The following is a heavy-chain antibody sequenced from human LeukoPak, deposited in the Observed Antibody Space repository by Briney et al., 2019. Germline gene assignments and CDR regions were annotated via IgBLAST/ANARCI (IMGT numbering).Heavy chain of an antibody. CDR1: GFTFSNAW. CDR2: IKSKTDGGTT. CDR3: TTDRGVGSLFDY. J-gene: IGHJ4*02. V-gene: IGHV3-15*01. D-gene: IGHD1-26*01. Sequence: GGSLRLSCAASGFTFSNAWMSWVRQAPGKGLEWVGRIKSKTDGGTTDYAAPVKGRFTISRDDSKNTLYLQMNSLKTEDTAVYYCTTDRGVGSLFDYWGQGTLVTVSS.